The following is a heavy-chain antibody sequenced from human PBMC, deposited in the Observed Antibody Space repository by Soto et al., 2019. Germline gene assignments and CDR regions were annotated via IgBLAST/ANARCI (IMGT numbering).Heavy chain of an antibody. CDR1: GYTFTSYG. V-gene: IGHV1-18*01. Sequence: QVQLVQSGAEVKKPWASVKVSCKASGYTFTSYGISWVRQAHGQGLEWMGWISAYNDNTNYAQKLPGRVTMTTDTSTSTAYMELRSLRVDDTAVYYCAREQFDSYGPKGGLDYWGQGTLVTVSS. CDR3: AREQFDSYGPKGGLDY. D-gene: IGHD5-18*01. J-gene: IGHJ4*02. CDR2: ISAYNDNT.